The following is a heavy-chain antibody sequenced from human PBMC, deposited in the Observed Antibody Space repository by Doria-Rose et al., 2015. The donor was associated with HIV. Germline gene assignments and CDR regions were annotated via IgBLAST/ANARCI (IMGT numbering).Heavy chain of an antibody. Sequence: VQLVETGPGLVKPSETLSLTCSVSGGSISHYYWSWIRQSPGKGLEYIGDILYTGSTNYSPSLKSRVSISIDTSKNKSSLRLSSVTAADTAVYYCARVLSGTYDYWGQGTLVTVSS. CDR1: GGSISHYY. J-gene: IGHJ4*02. CDR3: ARVLSGTYDY. V-gene: IGHV4-59*01. CDR2: ILYTGST. D-gene: IGHD1-26*01.